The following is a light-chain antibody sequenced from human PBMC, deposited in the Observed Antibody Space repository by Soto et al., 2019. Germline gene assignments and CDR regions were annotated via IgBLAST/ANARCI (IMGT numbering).Light chain of an antibody. CDR2: DAS. Sequence: DIQMTQSPSTLAASVGDRVTITCRASQSISSWLAWYQQKPGKAPKLLIYDASSLESGVPSRFSGSGSGTEFTLTISSLQPDDFATYYFQQYNSYLYTFGQGTKLES. V-gene: IGKV1-5*01. CDR3: QQYNSYLYT. J-gene: IGKJ2*01. CDR1: QSISSW.